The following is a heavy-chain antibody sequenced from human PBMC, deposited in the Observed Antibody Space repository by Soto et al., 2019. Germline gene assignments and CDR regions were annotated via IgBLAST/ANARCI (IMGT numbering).Heavy chain of an antibody. J-gene: IGHJ4*02. D-gene: IGHD3-10*01. CDR2: IKSKTDGGTT. Sequence: GGSLRLSCAASGFTFSNAWMNWVRQAPGKGLEWVGRIKSKTDGGTTDYAAPVKGRFTISREDSKNTLYLQMNSLKTEDTAVYYCTTEVRAYYGSGSYPFPFDYWGQGTLVTVSS. CDR3: TTEVRAYYGSGSYPFPFDY. CDR1: GFTFSNAW. V-gene: IGHV3-15*07.